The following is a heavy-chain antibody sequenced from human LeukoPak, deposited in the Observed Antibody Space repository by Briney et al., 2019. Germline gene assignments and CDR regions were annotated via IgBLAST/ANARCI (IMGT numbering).Heavy chain of an antibody. V-gene: IGHV4-39*07. CDR1: GGSISSSSYY. J-gene: IGHJ4*02. Sequence: SETLSLTCTVSGGSISSSSYYWGWIRQPPGKGLEWIGSIYYSGSTYYNPSLKSRVTISVDTSKNQFSLKLSSVTAADTAVYYCARGAALAIHRYFDFWGQGILVTVSS. CDR2: IYYSGST. CDR3: ARGAALAIHRYFDF. D-gene: IGHD2-2*02.